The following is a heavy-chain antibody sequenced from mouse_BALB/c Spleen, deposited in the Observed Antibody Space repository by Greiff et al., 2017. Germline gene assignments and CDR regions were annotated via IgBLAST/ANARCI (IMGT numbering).Heavy chain of an antibody. J-gene: IGHJ4*01. V-gene: IGHV5-6*01. Sequence: EVQLVESGGDLVKPGGSLKLSCAASGFTFSSYGMSWVRQTPDKRLEWVANISSGGSYTYYPDSVKGRFTISRDNAKNTLYLQMSSLKSEDTAMYYGAGEGGYYGYDAMDYWGQGTSVTVSS. CDR3: AGEGGYYGYDAMDY. CDR1: GFTFSSYG. CDR2: ISSGGSYT. D-gene: IGHD1-2*01.